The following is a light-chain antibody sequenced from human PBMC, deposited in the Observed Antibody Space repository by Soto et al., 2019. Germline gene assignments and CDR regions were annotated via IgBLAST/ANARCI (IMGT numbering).Light chain of an antibody. CDR1: SSDVGGYNY. CDR2: EVS. CDR3: SSYAGSNNPVI. Sequence: QSALTQPPSASGSPGQSVTISCTGTSSDVGGYNYVSWYQQHPGKALKFMIYEVSKRPSGVPDRFSGSKSGNTASLTVSGLQADDEADYYCSSYAGSNNPVIFGGGTKVTVL. V-gene: IGLV2-8*01. J-gene: IGLJ2*01.